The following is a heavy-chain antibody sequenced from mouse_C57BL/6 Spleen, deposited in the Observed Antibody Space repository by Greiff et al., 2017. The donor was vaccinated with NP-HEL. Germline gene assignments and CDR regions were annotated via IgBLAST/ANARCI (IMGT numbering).Heavy chain of an antibody. J-gene: IGHJ2*01. CDR2: INYDGSST. CDR1: GFTFSDYY. CDR3: AREGGSSGGYYFDY. Sequence: EVNVVESEGGLVQPGSSMKLSCTASGFTFSDYYMAWVRQVPEKGLEWVANINYDGSSTYYLDSLKSRFIISRDNAKNILYLQMSSLKSEDTATYYCAREGGSSGGYYFDYWGQGTTLTVSS. D-gene: IGHD1-1*01. V-gene: IGHV5-16*01.